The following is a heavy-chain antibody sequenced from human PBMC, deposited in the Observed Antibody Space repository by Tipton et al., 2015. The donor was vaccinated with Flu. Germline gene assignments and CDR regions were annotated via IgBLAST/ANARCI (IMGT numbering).Heavy chain of an antibody. CDR3: ARHTGDSVRGVIDY. Sequence: TLSLTCAVPGDSISSDYYWGWIRQFPGKGLEWIGSVSRTGNTNYNPSLKSRVTISIDTSKNQFSLKMKSVTAADVAVYYCARHTGDSVRGVIDYWGQGTLVTVSS. D-gene: IGHD3-10*02. CDR1: GDSISSDYY. V-gene: IGHV4-38-2*01. J-gene: IGHJ4*02. CDR2: VSRTGNT.